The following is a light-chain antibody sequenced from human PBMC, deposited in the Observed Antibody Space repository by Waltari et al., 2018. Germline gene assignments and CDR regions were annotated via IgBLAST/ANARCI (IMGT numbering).Light chain of an antibody. CDR3: QQRNSWPLT. Sequence: EIVLTQSPVTLSLSSGEGATLSCKPSQSGGHFLAWYQQRPGQAPRLLIYDASLRAAGIPARFSGSGSGTDFTLTISSLESEDSAVYFCQQRNSWPLTFGPGTTV. CDR1: QSGGHF. J-gene: IGKJ3*01. CDR2: DAS. V-gene: IGKV3-11*01.